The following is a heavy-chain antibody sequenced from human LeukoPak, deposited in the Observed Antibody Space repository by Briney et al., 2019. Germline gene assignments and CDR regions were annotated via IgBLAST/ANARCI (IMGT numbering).Heavy chain of an antibody. J-gene: IGHJ4*02. D-gene: IGHD1-26*01. CDR2: IYYSGTT. CDR1: GGFINSYY. CDR3: ARFKGGTGFDY. Sequence: SETLSLTCNVSGGFINSYYWSWIRQPPGKGLEWIGDIYYSGTTNYNTSLKSRVTISVDTSKNQFSLDVTSVTAADTGLFYCARFKGGTGFDYWGRGILVIVS. V-gene: IGHV4-59*08.